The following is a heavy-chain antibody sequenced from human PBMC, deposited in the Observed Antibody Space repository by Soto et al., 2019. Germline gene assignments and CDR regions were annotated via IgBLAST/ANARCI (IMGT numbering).Heavy chain of an antibody. J-gene: IGHJ4*02. V-gene: IGHV4-34*01. D-gene: IGHD6-13*01. CDR2: INDGGTT. CDR1: GGSFSGHY. CDR3: ARGVPGYSSSWYAY. Sequence: QVQLQQWGAGLLKPSETLSLTCAVYGGSFSGHYGGWFRQPPGKGLEWIGEINDGGTTNYNPSLKSRVIISVDTSKNQFSLKLRSVTAADTAVYYCARGVPGYSSSWYAYWGQGTLVTVSS.